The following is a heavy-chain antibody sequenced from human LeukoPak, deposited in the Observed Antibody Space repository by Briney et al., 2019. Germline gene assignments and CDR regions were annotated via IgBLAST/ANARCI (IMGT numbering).Heavy chain of an antibody. Sequence: SETLSLTCTVSGVSISSSNSYWGWIRQPPGKGLEWIGEINHSGSTNYNPSLKSRVTISVDTSKNQFSLKLSSVTAADTAVYYCARVRYYGSGSYYRSSYTDVWGKGTTVTVSS. CDR1: GVSISSSNSY. CDR2: INHSGST. J-gene: IGHJ6*03. D-gene: IGHD3-10*01. V-gene: IGHV4-39*07. CDR3: ARVRYYGSGSYYRSSYTDV.